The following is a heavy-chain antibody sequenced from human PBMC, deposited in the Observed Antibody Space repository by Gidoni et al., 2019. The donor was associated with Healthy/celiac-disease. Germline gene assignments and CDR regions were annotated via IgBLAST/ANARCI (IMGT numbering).Heavy chain of an antibody. D-gene: IGHD3-3*01. CDR1: GFTFSSYG. CDR2: IWYDGSNK. CDR3: ARDFWPGRNPHPIYYYYGMDV. V-gene: IGHV3-33*01. J-gene: IGHJ6*02. Sequence: QVQLVESGGGVVQPGRSLRLSCAASGFTFSSYGMHWVRQAPGQGLEWFAVIWYDGSNKYYADSVKGRFTISRDNSKNTLYLQMNSLRAEDTAVYYCARDFWPGRNPHPIYYYYGMDVWGQGTTVTVSS.